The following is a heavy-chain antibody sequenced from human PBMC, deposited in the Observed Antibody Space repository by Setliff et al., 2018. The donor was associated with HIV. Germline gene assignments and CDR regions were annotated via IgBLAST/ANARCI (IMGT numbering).Heavy chain of an antibody. CDR3: ARWVYNSAWSLDY. Sequence: PSETLSLTCSVSGGSVNSGNYHWAWIRQPAGKGLEWIGHIYTSGSPHYKSSLTSRPTISLDTSRNQFSLKLTSVTAADSVTYYCARWVYNSAWSLDYWGQGTLVTVSS. V-gene: IGHV4-61*09. CDR1: GGSVNSGNYH. CDR2: IYTSGSP. D-gene: IGHD6-19*01. J-gene: IGHJ4*02.